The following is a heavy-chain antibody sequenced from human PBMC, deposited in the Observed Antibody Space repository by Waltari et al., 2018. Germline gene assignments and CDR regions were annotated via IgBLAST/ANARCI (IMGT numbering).Heavy chain of an antibody. CDR2: IKKDGSEE. CDR3: ARDQWFAFDI. J-gene: IGHJ3*02. V-gene: IGHV3-7*01. CDR1: VFTLSSYW. D-gene: IGHD3-22*01. Sequence: EVQLVESGGGLVQPGGSLRLSCAAYVFTLSSYWMSWVRQAPGKGLEWVANIKKDGSEEYYVDSVRGRFTISRDNAKNSLYLQMNSLRPEDTAVYYCARDQWFAFDIWGQGTMVTVSS.